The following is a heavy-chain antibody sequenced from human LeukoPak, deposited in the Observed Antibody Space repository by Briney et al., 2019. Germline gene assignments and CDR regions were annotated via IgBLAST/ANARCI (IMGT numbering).Heavy chain of an antibody. CDR3: ARDFDRYYFDY. D-gene: IGHD3-9*01. CDR2: IIPIFGTA. J-gene: IGHJ4*02. Sequence: GASVKVSCKASGGTFSSYAISWVRQAPGQGLEWMGGIIPIFGTANYAQKFQGRVTITADESTSTAYMELSSLRSEDTAMYYCARDFDRYYFDYWGQGTLVTVSS. CDR1: GGTFSSYA. V-gene: IGHV1-69*13.